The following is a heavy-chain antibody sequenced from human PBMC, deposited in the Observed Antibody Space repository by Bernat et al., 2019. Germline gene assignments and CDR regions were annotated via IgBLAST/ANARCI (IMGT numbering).Heavy chain of an antibody. V-gene: IGHV5-10-1*03. CDR2: IDPSDSYT. Sequence: EVQLVQSGAEVKQPGESLRISCKGSGYSFTSYWISWVRQMPGKGLEWMGRIDPSDSYTNYSPSFQGQVTSSADKSISTAYLQWSRLKASDTAMYYWAGHGGGDIVVVPGADTFDYWGQGTLVTVSS. D-gene: IGHD2-2*01. CDR3: AGHGGGDIVVVPGADTFDY. CDR1: GYSFTSYW. J-gene: IGHJ4*02.